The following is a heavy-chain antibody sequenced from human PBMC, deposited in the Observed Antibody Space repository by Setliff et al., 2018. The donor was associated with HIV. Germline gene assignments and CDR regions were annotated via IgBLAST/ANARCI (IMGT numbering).Heavy chain of an antibody. J-gene: IGHJ6*02. CDR2: INTGNETT. D-gene: IGHD1-26*01. V-gene: IGHV1-3*04. CDR3: ARVSGGRPGNYYYAMDV. Sequence: GASVKVSCKASGYTFSQYALHWVRQAPGQRLEWMGWINTGNETTRYSQKFQCRVSIIRDTSANTAYMELTNLRSDDSAIYYCARVSGGRPGNYYYAMDVWVPETLLVTVSS. CDR1: GYTFSQYA.